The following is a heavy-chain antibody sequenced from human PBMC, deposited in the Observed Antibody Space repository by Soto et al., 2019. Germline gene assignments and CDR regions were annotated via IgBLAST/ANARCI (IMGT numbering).Heavy chain of an antibody. J-gene: IGHJ4*02. CDR2: ISWNSGSI. V-gene: IGHV3-9*01. Sequence: EVQLVESGGGLVQPGRSLRLSCAASGFTFDDYAMHWVRQAPGKGLEWVSGISWNSGSIGYADSVKGRFTISRDNAKNSLYLQMNSLRAEDTALYYCATDIGAGSYSPLDYWGQGTLVTVSS. CDR1: GFTFDDYA. CDR3: ATDIGAGSYSPLDY. D-gene: IGHD3-10*01.